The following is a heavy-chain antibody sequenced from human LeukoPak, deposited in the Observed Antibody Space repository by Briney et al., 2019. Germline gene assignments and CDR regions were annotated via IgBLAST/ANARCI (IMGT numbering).Heavy chain of an antibody. CDR3: AKDLMVRPHAPIDY. Sequence: GGSLRLSCAASGFSFSSYSIHWVRQAPGKGLEWVAVISYDGSNKYYADSVKGRFTISRDNSKNTLYLQMNSLRAEDTAVYYCAKDLMVRPHAPIDYWGQGTLVTVSS. CDR2: ISYDGSNK. D-gene: IGHD3-10*01. CDR1: GFSFSSYS. V-gene: IGHV3-30*04. J-gene: IGHJ4*02.